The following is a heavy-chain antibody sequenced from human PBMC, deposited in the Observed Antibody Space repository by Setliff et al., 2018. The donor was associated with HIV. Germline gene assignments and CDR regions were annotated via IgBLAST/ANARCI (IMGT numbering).Heavy chain of an antibody. CDR3: AKGPVSGVDL. J-gene: IGHJ5*02. CDR1: GGSFSGYY. Sequence: SETLSLTCAVYGGSFSGYYWSWIRQPPGKGLEWIGEINHSGSTNYNPSLKSRVTISVDTSKNQFSLTLRSVTAADRAVYYCAKGPVSGVDLWGQGTLVTVSS. D-gene: IGHD2-15*01. V-gene: IGHV4-34*01. CDR2: INHSGST.